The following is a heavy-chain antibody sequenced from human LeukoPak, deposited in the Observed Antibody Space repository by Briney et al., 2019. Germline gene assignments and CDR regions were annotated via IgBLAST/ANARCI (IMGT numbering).Heavy chain of an antibody. CDR1: GGSISSGGYY. CDR2: IYYSGST. V-gene: IGHV4-31*03. J-gene: IGHJ1*01. Sequence: SETLSLTCTVSGGSISSGGYYWSWIRQHPGKGLEWIGYIYYSGSTYYNPSLKSRVTISVDTSKNQFSLKLSSVTAADTAVYYCASTYYDILTGYSPFQHWGQGTLVTVSS. D-gene: IGHD3-9*01. CDR3: ASTYYDILTGYSPFQH.